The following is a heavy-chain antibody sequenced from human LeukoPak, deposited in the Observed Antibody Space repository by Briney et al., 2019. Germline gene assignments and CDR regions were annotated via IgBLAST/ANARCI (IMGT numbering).Heavy chain of an antibody. J-gene: IGHJ4*02. Sequence: GRSLRLSCAASAFTFSSYGMHWVRQDPGKGLEWVAVIWYDGSNKYYADSVKGRFTISRDNSKNTLYLQMNSLRAQDTAVYYCARGASSGWYGGFDYWGQGTLVTVSS. CDR1: AFTFSSYG. CDR3: ARGASSGWYGGFDY. V-gene: IGHV3-33*01. CDR2: IWYDGSNK. D-gene: IGHD6-19*01.